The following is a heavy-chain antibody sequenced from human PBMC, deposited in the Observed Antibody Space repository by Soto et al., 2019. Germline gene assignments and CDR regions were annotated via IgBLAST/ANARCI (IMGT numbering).Heavy chain of an antibody. Sequence: SETLSLTCTVSGTSMTGHFWSWMRQPPGKGLEWIGYGYYSGSTLYNPSLKSRVTISLDTSKNHFSLSLSSVTSADTAVYYCGAQDYVAKGYRFETWGQGTMVTVSS. J-gene: IGHJ5*02. D-gene: IGHD4-17*01. V-gene: IGHV4-59*11. CDR1: GTSMTGHF. CDR3: GAQDYVAKGYRFET. CDR2: GYYSGST.